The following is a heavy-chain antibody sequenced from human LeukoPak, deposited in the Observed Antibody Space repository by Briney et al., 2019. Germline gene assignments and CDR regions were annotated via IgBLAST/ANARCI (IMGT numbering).Heavy chain of an antibody. J-gene: IGHJ4*02. CDR3: TKEHYYGSGSYPEY. D-gene: IGHD3-10*01. CDR1: GFIFSNYF. Sequence: GGSLRLSCAASGFIFSNYFMHWDRQAPGKGLEWVALSWSDGIKENYLDSVKGRFSISRDNSKNMVYLQMNSLRAEDTAVYHCTKEHYYGSGSYPEYWGQGVLVTVSS. V-gene: IGHV3-30*02. CDR2: SWSDGIKE.